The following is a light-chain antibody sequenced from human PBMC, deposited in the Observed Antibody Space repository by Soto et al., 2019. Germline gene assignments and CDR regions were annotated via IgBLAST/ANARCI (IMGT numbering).Light chain of an antibody. Sequence: DIQMTQSPSSLSASVGDRVTITCRASPSISSYLNWYQQKPGKAPKLLIYAASSLQSGVPSRFSGSGSGTDFTLTISSLQPEDFATYYCQQSYSTPPEDTFGQGTKLEIK. CDR1: PSISSY. CDR2: AAS. J-gene: IGKJ2*01. CDR3: QQSYSTPPEDT. V-gene: IGKV1-39*01.